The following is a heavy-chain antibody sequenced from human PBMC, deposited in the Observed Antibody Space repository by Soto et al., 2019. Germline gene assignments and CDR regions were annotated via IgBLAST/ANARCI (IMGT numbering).Heavy chain of an antibody. V-gene: IGHV3-15*05. J-gene: IGHJ5*02. CDR2: IQSKTDGGTT. Sequence: PGLSLRLSCAAAGFTFSNARMSWVRQAPGKGLEWVGRIQSKTDGGTTDYAGPVKGRLTISRDDSKKRLYLQMHSLKPEDTAVYYCTTRTYDFCSGSYNWFDPWGQGSLVTVSS. CDR3: TTRTYDFCSGSYNWFDP. D-gene: IGHD3-3*01. CDR1: GFTFSNAR.